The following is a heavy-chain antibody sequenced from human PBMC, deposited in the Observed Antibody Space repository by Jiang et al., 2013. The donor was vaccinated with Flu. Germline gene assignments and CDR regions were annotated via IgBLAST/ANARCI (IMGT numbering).Heavy chain of an antibody. D-gene: IGHD5-24*01. CDR2: INAGNGNT. V-gene: IGHV1-3*01. J-gene: IGHJ4*02. Sequence: SGAEVKKPGASVKVSCKASGYTFTSYAMHWVRQAPGQRLEWMGWINAGNGNTKYSQKFQGRVTITRDTSASHSLHRSWSSLRSEDTAVYYCARVFSAVDGYNRNTYDYWGQGTLV. CDR3: ARVFSAVDGYNRNTYDY. CDR1: GYTFTSYA.